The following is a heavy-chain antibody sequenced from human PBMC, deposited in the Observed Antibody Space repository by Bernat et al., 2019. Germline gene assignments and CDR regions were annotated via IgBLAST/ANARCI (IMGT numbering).Heavy chain of an antibody. CDR3: ARSTQNWFDP. Sequence: QVQLQESGPGLVKPSETLSLTCTVSGGSVSSADYYWSWIRQPPGKGLEWIGYIYYSGSTNYNPSLKSRVTISVDTSKNQFSLKLSSVTAADTAVYYCARSTQNWFDPWGQGTLVTVSS. D-gene: IGHD2-2*01. V-gene: IGHV4-61*08. CDR1: GGSVSSADYY. CDR2: IYYSGST. J-gene: IGHJ5*02.